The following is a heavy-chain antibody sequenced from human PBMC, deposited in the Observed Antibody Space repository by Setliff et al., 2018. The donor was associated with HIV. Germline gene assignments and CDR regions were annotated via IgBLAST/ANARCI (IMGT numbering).Heavy chain of an antibody. V-gene: IGHV4-61*09. Sequence: SETLSLTCTVSGGSISSGSYYWSWIRQPAGKGLEWIGHIYTSGSTNHNPSLKSRVTISVDTSKNQFSLKLSSVTAADTAVYYCARDRVPFRYTGWGQGTLVTVS. J-gene: IGHJ4*02. CDR3: ARDRVPFRYTG. CDR1: GGSISSGSYY. D-gene: IGHD5-18*01. CDR2: IYTSGST.